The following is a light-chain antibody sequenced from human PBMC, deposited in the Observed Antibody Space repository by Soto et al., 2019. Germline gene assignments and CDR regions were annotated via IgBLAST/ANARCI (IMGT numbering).Light chain of an antibody. CDR2: TAS. J-gene: IGKJ5*01. CDR3: QQTYTTPIT. CDR1: QSVRTY. Sequence: DIPMTQSPSSLSASVGDTVTITCRASQSVRTYLNWYQQKPGKAPKLLIYTASSLQSGVPSRFSGSESGTDFTLTISSLQPEDFATYYCQQTYTTPITFGQGTRLEIK. V-gene: IGKV1-39*01.